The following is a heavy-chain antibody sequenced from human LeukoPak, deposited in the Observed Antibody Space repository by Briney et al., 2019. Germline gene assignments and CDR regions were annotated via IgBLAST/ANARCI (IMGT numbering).Heavy chain of an antibody. D-gene: IGHD6-13*01. Sequence: GGSLRLSCEAAGFAFSGYSMHWVRQAPGKGLEWVAAIWPDGSNRYYANSVKGRFTVSRDNSKNTLYPQMNSLRGDDTAIYYCARELAAWGQGTLVTVSS. CDR2: IWPDGSNR. V-gene: IGHV3-33*01. CDR1: GFAFSGYS. CDR3: ARELAA. J-gene: IGHJ4*02.